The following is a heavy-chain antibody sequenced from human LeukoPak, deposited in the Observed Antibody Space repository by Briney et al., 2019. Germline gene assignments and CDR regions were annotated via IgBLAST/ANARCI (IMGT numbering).Heavy chain of an antibody. CDR2: ISSSGGST. J-gene: IGHJ2*01. V-gene: IGHV3-23*01. CDR1: GFTFSSYA. Sequence: LAGGSLRLSCAASGFTFSSYAMSWVRQAPVKGLEWVSGISSSGGSTYDADSVKGRFTISRDNSKNTLYLQMNSLRAEDTAVYYCAKDNGGNSGWYFDLWGRGTLVTVSS. D-gene: IGHD4-23*01. CDR3: AKDNGGNSGWYFDL.